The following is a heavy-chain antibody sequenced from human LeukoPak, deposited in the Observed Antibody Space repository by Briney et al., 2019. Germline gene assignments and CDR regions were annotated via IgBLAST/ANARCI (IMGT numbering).Heavy chain of an antibody. J-gene: IGHJ4*02. V-gene: IGHV3-64*01. CDR1: GFPFSSYA. CDR3: ARGSSVGTTGHYDY. CDR2: VSSNGGSA. D-gene: IGHD1-26*01. Sequence: GGSLRLSCAASGFPFSSYAMHWVRQAPGKGLEYVSAVSSNGGSAYYANSVKGRFVISRDNSENILYLQMGSLRAEDMAVYYCARGSSVGTTGHYDYWAREPWSPSPQ.